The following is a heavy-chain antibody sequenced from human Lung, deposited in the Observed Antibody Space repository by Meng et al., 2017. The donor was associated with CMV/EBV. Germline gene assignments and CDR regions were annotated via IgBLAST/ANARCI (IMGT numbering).Heavy chain of an antibody. D-gene: IGHD3-22*01. CDR1: GFTFSDAG. J-gene: IGHJ4*02. CDR3: SRGDSNGPLY. Sequence: GGSLRLXXSASGFTFSDAGLHWVRQASGRGLEWIGRIRNRANSHATAYVASVKGRFTISRDDSKNTMYLHMNSLKTDDTAVYYCSRGDSNGPLYWGPGTLVXVPQ. CDR2: IRNRANSHAT. V-gene: IGHV3-73*01.